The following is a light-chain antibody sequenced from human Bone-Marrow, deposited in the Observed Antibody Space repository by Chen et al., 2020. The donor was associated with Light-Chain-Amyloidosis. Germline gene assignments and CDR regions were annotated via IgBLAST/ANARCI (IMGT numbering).Light chain of an antibody. V-gene: IGLV3-21*02. Sequence: SYVLTQPSSVSVAPGQTATIACGGNNIGSTSVHWYQQTPGQAPLLVVYDDSERPSGIPERLSGANSGNAATLTISRVEAGDEADDCCQVWDRSSDRPVFGGGTKLTVL. CDR1: NIGSTS. J-gene: IGLJ3*02. CDR3: QVWDRSSDRPV. CDR2: DDS.